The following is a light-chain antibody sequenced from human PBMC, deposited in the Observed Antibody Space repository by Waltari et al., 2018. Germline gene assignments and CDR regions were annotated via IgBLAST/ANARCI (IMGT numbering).Light chain of an antibody. V-gene: IGKV2-30*02. Sequence: DVVMRQSPLSLPVTLGQPASSSCRASQSRVHSDGNTYLNWVQQRQGQAPRRLFYKVSNRDSGVPDRFSGSGSGTDFTLKISRVEAEDVGVYYCMQGTHWPWTFGQGTKVDIK. CDR2: KVS. CDR1: QSRVHSDGNTY. J-gene: IGKJ1*01. CDR3: MQGTHWPWT.